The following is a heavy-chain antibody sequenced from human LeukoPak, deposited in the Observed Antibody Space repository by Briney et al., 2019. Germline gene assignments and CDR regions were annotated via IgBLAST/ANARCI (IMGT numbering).Heavy chain of an antibody. V-gene: IGHV3-30*02. J-gene: IGHJ4*02. CDR1: GFTFSSYG. Sequence: GGSLRLSCAASGFTFSSYGMHWVRQAPGKGLEWVAVIWYDGSNKYYADSVKGRFTISRDNSKNTLYLQMNSLRAEDTAVYYCAKGNYYGSGTYYGDWGQGTLVTVSS. CDR3: AKGNYYGSGTYYGD. D-gene: IGHD3-10*01. CDR2: IWYDGSNK.